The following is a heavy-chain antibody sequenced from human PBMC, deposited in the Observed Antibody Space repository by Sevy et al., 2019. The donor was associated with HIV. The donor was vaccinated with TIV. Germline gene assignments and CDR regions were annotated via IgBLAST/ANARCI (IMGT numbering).Heavy chain of an antibody. CDR2: IIPIFGTT. CDR3: ARGVTMIRGGGYYFDY. D-gene: IGHD3-22*01. Sequence: ASVKVSCKASGGTFSSYAIHWVRQAPGQGLEWMGGIIPIFGTTNYGQKFQGRVTITADESKSTSNMELSSLRSEDTAVYYCARGVTMIRGGGYYFDYWGQGTLVTVSS. J-gene: IGHJ4*02. V-gene: IGHV1-69*13. CDR1: GGTFSSYA.